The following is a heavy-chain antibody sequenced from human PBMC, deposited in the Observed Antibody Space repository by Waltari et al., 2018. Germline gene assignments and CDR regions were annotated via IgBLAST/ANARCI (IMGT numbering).Heavy chain of an antibody. J-gene: IGHJ6*02. CDR1: GYTFTSSR. D-gene: IGHD6-19*01. Sequence: QVQLVQSGAEVKKPGASVKVSCKASGYTFTSSRLNWVRQAPGQGLEWMGWMNTPIGNSAFAEKFQGRVTMTRDTSINTAYMELSGLRSEDTAVYYCAREFRSAAGHLNGMGIWGQGTAVTVSS. V-gene: IGHV1-8*01. CDR2: MNTPIGNS. CDR3: AREFRSAAGHLNGMGI.